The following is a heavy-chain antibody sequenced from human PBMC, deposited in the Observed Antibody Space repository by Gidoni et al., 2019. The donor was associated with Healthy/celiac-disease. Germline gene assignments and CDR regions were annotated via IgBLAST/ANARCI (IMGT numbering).Heavy chain of an antibody. CDR1: GFTFSSYA. J-gene: IGHJ6*02. V-gene: IGHV3-23*04. D-gene: IGHD3-10*01. Sequence: EVQLVESGGGLVQPGGSLRLSCAASGFTFSSYAMSWVRQAPGKGLEWVSAISGSGGSTYYADSVKGRFTISRDNSKNTLYLQMNSLRAEDTAVYYCAKDKGNYYGSGSYYKPKYYYYGMDVWGQGTTVTVSS. CDR3: AKDKGNYYGSGSYYKPKYYYYGMDV. CDR2: ISGSGGST.